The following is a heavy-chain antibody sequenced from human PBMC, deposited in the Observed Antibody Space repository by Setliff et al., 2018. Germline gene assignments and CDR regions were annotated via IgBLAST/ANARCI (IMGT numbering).Heavy chain of an antibody. V-gene: IGHV1-3*01. CDR3: ARDTYIGDFWSGYYIQGQFDP. Sequence: ASVKVSCKASGYTFTNHAMHWVRQAPGQRLEWMGWINAGSGNTKYSQKFQGRVTITRDTSASTAYMELSSLRSEDTAVYYCARDTYIGDFWSGYYIQGQFDPWGQGTLVTVSS. J-gene: IGHJ5*02. D-gene: IGHD3-3*01. CDR2: INAGSGNT. CDR1: GYTFTNHA.